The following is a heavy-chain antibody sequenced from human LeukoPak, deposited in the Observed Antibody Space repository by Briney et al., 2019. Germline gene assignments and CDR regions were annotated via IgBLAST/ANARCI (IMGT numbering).Heavy chain of an antibody. Sequence: WASVKVSCKASGYTFTSYDINWVRQATGQGLEWMGWMNPNSGNTGYAQKFQGRVTITRNTSISTAYMELSSLRSEDTAVYYCASDSVGATAVFDYWGQGTLVTVSS. V-gene: IGHV1-8*03. CDR2: MNPNSGNT. J-gene: IGHJ4*02. CDR1: GYTFTSYD. D-gene: IGHD1-26*01. CDR3: ASDSVGATAVFDY.